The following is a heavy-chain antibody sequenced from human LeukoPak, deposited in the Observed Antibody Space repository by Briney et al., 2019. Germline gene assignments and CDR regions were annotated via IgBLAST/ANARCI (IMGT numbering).Heavy chain of an antibody. J-gene: IGHJ4*02. V-gene: IGHV3-49*04. D-gene: IGHD1-14*01. CDR1: GFPFGEYA. CDR2: IRSKAYGGTT. Sequence: LSGGPQRLSCTASGFPFGEYAMSWVRQAPGKGLEWVGFIRSKAYGGTTEYAASVKGRFTISRDDSKSIAYLQMNSPKTEDTAVYYCTRDDPRCNRPFDYWGQGTLVTVSS. CDR3: TRDDPRCNRPFDY.